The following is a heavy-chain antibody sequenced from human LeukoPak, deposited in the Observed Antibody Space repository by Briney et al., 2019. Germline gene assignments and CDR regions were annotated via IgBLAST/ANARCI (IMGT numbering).Heavy chain of an antibody. J-gene: IGHJ3*02. V-gene: IGHV3-74*01. CDR3: ARDPYSSSWSSAFDI. CDR2: INSDGSST. Sequence: GGSLRLSCAASGFTFSDYWMHWVRQAPGKGLVWVSRINSDGSSTNYADSVKGRFTISRDNAKNTLYLQMNSLRAEDTAVYYCARDPYSSSWSSAFDIWGQGTMVTVSS. CDR1: GFTFSDYW. D-gene: IGHD6-13*01.